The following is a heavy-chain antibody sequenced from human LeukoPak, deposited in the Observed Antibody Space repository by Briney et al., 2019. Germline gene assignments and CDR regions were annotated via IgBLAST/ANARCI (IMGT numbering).Heavy chain of an antibody. CDR1: GFTFGDYA. V-gene: IGHV3-49*04. J-gene: IGHJ6*03. CDR3: TRQSQQLVLYYYYYYMDV. D-gene: IGHD6-13*01. CDR2: IRSKAYGGTT. Sequence: GGSLRLSCTASGFTFGDYAMSWVRQAPGKGLEWVGFIRSKAYGGTTEYAASVKGRFTISRDDSKSIAYLQMNSLKTEDTAVYYCTRQSQQLVLYYYYYYMDVWGKGTTVTISS.